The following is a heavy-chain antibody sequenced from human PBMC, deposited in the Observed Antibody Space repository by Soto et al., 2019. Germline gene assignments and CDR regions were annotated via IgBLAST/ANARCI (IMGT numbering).Heavy chain of an antibody. CDR2: ISGSGGST. CDR3: AKEKKGPYSGYELDY. CDR1: GFTFSSYA. D-gene: IGHD5-12*01. Sequence: EVQLLESGGGLVQPGGSLRLSCAASGFTFSSYAMSWVRQAPGKGLEWVSAISGSGGSTYYADSVKGRFTISRDNSKNKLYLQMNSLRAGDTAVYYCAKEKKGPYSGYELDYWGQGTLVTVSS. V-gene: IGHV3-23*01. J-gene: IGHJ4*02.